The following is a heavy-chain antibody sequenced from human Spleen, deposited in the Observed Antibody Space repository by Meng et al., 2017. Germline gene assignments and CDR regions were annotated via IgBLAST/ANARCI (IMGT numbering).Heavy chain of an antibody. CDR1: GFSVSHNY. CDR2: IYSGGNT. V-gene: IGHV3-53*05. D-gene: IGHD3-10*01. CDR3: AKYSYGLGDYLDY. J-gene: IGHJ4*02. Sequence: GESLKISCAASGFSVSHNYMSWVRQAPGKGLEWVSVIYSGGNTYYADSVKGRFTISRDNSKNTVFLQINSLRAEDTALYYCAKYSYGLGDYLDYWGQGALVTVSS.